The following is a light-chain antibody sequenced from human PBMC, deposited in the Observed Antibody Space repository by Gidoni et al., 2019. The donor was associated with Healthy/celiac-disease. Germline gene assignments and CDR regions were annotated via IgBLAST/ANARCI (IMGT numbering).Light chain of an antibody. CDR1: SPNSGSTY. V-gene: IGLV1-47*01. J-gene: IGLJ2*01. CDR2: RNN. CDR3: AAWDDSLSGSHVV. Sequence: QSVLTQPSAASGTPGQRVTISCSVGSPNSGSTYVYLYQQLPGTAPKLLIYRNNPRPSGVPDRFSGSKSGTSASLAISGLRSEAEADYYCAAWDDSLSGSHVVFGGGTKLTVL.